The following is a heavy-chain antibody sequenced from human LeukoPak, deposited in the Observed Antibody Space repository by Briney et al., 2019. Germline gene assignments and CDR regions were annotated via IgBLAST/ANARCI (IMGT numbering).Heavy chain of an antibody. D-gene: IGHD3-16*01. V-gene: IGHV3-66*01. Sequence: GGSLRLSCAASGFTVSSNYMSWVRQAPGKGLEWVSVIYSGGSTYYADPVKGRFTISRDNSKNTLYLQMNSLRAEDTAVYYCARAYYDYVWGSYYFDYWGQGTLVTVSS. CDR3: ARAYYDYVWGSYYFDY. CDR1: GFTVSSNY. CDR2: IYSGGST. J-gene: IGHJ4*02.